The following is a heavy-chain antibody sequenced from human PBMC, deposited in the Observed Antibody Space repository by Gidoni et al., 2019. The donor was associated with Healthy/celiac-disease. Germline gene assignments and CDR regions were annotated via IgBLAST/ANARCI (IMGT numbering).Heavy chain of an antibody. CDR1: GLPFDDYT. Sequence: EVQLVESGGVVVQPGGSLRLSCAASGLPFDDYTMHWVRQAPGKGLEWVSLISWDGGSTYYADSVKGRFTISRDNSKNSLYLQMNSLRTEDTALYYCAKDSVELAAAGTNYFDYWGQGTLVTVSS. J-gene: IGHJ4*02. V-gene: IGHV3-43*01. CDR2: ISWDGGST. CDR3: AKDSVELAAAGTNYFDY. D-gene: IGHD6-13*01.